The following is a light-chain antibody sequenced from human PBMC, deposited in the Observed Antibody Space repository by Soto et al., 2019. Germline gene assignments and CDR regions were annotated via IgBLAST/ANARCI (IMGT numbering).Light chain of an antibody. Sequence: QLVLTQSPSASASLGASVKLTCTLSSGHSSYAIAWHQQQPEKGPRYLMKLNSDGSHRKGDGIPDRFSGSSSGAERYLTISSLQSEEEADYYCQTGGTGIHVVFGGGTKVTVL. CDR1: SGHSSYA. V-gene: IGLV4-69*01. CDR2: LNSDGSH. CDR3: QTGGTGIHVV. J-gene: IGLJ2*01.